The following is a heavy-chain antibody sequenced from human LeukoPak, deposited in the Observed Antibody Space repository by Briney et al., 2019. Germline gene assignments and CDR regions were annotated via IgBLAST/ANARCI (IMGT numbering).Heavy chain of an antibody. J-gene: IGHJ4*02. V-gene: IGHV3-23*01. Sequence: GGSLRLSCTASGFTFSSYGMTWVRQAPGKGLEWVSGITDGGSTFYADSVKGRFTIYRDNSINTLYMQLSSLRAEDTAVYYCAKPFRECSSATCYVSFDYWGQGILVTVSS. CDR1: GFTFSSYG. CDR2: ITDGGST. CDR3: AKPFRECSSATCYVSFDY. D-gene: IGHD2-2*01.